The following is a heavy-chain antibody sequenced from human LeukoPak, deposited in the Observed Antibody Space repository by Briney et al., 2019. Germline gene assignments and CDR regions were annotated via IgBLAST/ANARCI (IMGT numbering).Heavy chain of an antibody. CDR1: GFTFSSYP. CDR2: ISGGSERI. Sequence: PGGSLRLSCAASGFTFSSYPMTWVRQAPGKGLEWVSSISGGSERIYYADSVKGRFTISRDNSKNMLYLRMDSLEAEDTAVYYCARGDDSGYYDYFDYWGQGALVTVSS. J-gene: IGHJ4*02. D-gene: IGHD3-22*01. V-gene: IGHV3-23*01. CDR3: ARGDDSGYYDYFDY.